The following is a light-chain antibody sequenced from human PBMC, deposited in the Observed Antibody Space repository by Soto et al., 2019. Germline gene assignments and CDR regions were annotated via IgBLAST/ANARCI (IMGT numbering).Light chain of an antibody. Sequence: QSALTQPASVSGSPGQSITISCTGTRSDVGGYNYVSWYQQHAPKAPKLMIYDVSNRPSGVSDRFSGSKSGNTASLTISGLQAEDEADYYCYSYTTSSTYVFGTGTKLTVL. CDR2: DVS. CDR1: RSDVGGYNY. V-gene: IGLV2-14*01. CDR3: YSYTTSSTYV. J-gene: IGLJ1*01.